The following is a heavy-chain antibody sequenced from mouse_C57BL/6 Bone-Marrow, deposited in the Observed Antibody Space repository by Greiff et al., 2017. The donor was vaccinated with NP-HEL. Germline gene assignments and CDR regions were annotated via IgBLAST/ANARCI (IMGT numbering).Heavy chain of an antibody. CDR2: INPSTGGT. Sequence: EVKLMESGPELVKPGASVKISCKASGYSFTGYYMNWVKQSPEKSLEWIGEINPSTGGTTYNQKFKAKATLTVDKSSSTAYMQLKSLTSEDSAVYYCARSGVRGAMDYWGQGTSVTVSS. D-gene: IGHD2-2*01. J-gene: IGHJ4*01. V-gene: IGHV1-42*01. CDR3: ARSGVRGAMDY. CDR1: GYSFTGYY.